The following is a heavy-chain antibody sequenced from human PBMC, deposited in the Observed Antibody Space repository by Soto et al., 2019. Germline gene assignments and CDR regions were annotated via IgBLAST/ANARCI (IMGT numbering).Heavy chain of an antibody. D-gene: IGHD1-26*01. CDR1: GGTISTYH. CDR2: VYYSGST. Sequence: QVQLRESGPGLVKPSETLSLTCTVSGGTISTYHWNWIRQPPGKGLEWIGYVYYSGSTSYNASLKRLFASSVDTSKNQSSLRVPLERAADTAVYSWGGRVALGALSWYFNPWARGTQV. V-gene: IGHV4-59*01. J-gene: IGHJ2*01. CDR3: GGRVALGALSWYFNP.